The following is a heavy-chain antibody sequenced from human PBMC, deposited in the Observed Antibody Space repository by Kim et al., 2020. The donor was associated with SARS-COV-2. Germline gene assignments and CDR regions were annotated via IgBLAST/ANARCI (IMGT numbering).Heavy chain of an antibody. V-gene: IGHV4-34*01. CDR2: INHSGST. Sequence: SETLSLTCAVYGGSFSGYYWSWIRQPPGKGLEWIGEINHSGSTNYNPSLKSRVTISVDTSKNQFSLKLSSVTAADTAVYYCARVDRRITIFGVVIPLGLFDPWGQGTLVTVSS. CDR3: ARVDRRITIFGVVIPLGLFDP. D-gene: IGHD3-3*01. J-gene: IGHJ5*02. CDR1: GGSFSGYY.